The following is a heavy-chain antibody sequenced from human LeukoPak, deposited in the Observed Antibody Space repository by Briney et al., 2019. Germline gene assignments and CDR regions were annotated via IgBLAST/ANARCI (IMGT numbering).Heavy chain of an antibody. J-gene: IGHJ4*02. CDR2: IYYSGST. CDR1: GGSISSSSYY. D-gene: IGHD2-2*03. V-gene: IGHV4-39*01. Sequence: PSETLSLTCTVSGGSISSSSYYWCWIRQPPGKGLEWIGSIYYSGSTYYNPSLKSRVTISVDTSKNQFSLKLSSVTAADTALYYCARHGSYRDYWGQGTLVTVSS. CDR3: ARHGSYRDY.